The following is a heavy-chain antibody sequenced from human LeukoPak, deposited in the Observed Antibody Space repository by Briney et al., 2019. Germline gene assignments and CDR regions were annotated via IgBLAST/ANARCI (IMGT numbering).Heavy chain of an antibody. CDR2: IYYSGST. CDR3: ARHRFSWSGDFDY. CDR1: GGSISSYY. Sequence: PSETLSLTCTVSGGSISSYYWSWIRQPPGKGLEWIGYIYYSGSTNYNPSLKSRVTISVDTSKNQFSLKLSSVTAADTAVYYCARHRFSWSGDFDYWGLGTLVTVSS. D-gene: IGHD3-16*01. V-gene: IGHV4-59*08. J-gene: IGHJ4*02.